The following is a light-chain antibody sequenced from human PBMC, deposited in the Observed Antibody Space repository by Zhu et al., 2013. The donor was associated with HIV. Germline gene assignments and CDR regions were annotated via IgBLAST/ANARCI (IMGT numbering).Light chain of an antibody. Sequence: EILMTQSPVTLSVSPGERATLSCRASQTVSSNYLAWYQQKPGQAPRLLMYGASNRATGIPDRFSGSGSGTDFTLTISSLEREDFAVYYCQQYGASPLTFGGGTTVEIK. CDR1: QTVSSNY. J-gene: IGKJ4*01. V-gene: IGKV3-20*01. CDR3: QQYGASPLT. CDR2: GAS.